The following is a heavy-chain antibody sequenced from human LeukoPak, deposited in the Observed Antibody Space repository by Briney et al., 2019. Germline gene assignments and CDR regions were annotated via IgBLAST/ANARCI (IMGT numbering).Heavy chain of an antibody. V-gene: IGHV3-43*02. Sequence: GGSLRLSCAVSGLTFSDSRMIWVRQAPEKRLEWVAVTAGADDVIQYADSVKGRFTISRDNSKSSLFLQMNSLRTEDTALYYCARDHVYGGADYWGQGTLVTVSS. J-gene: IGHJ4*02. CDR2: TAGADDVI. D-gene: IGHD5/OR15-5a*01. CDR1: GLTFSDSR. CDR3: ARDHVYGGADY.